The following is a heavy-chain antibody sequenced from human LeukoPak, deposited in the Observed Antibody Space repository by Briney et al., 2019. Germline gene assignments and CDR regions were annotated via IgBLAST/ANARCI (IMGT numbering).Heavy chain of an antibody. CDR3: ARFAPDYDILTGYYPVPYFQH. CDR2: IYYSGST. D-gene: IGHD3-9*01. V-gene: IGHV4-59*01. J-gene: IGHJ1*01. Sequence: SEPLSLTCTVSGASISSYYWSWIRQPPGKGLEWIGYIYYSGSTNYNPSLKSRVTISVDTSKDQFSLKLSSVTAADTAVYYCARFAPDYDILTGYYPVPYFQHWGQGTLVTVSS. CDR1: GASISSYY.